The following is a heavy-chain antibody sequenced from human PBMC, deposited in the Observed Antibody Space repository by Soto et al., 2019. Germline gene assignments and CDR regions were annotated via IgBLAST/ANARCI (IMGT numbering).Heavy chain of an antibody. Sequence: GGSLKLCCAASGFKFSNYAMSWVRQAPGKGLEWVSLISATGGGTYYADSVKGRFTISRDNSHNTLYLQVHSLTAEDTAVYYCAKDRRAGGNSAFYFDFWGQGAQVTVSS. J-gene: IGHJ4*02. CDR2: ISATGGGT. CDR3: AKDRRAGGNSAFYFDF. CDR1: GFKFSNYA. D-gene: IGHD3-16*01. V-gene: IGHV3-23*01.